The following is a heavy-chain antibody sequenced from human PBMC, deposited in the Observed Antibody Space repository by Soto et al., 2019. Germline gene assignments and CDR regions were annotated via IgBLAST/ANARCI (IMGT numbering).Heavy chain of an antibody. D-gene: IGHD3-22*01. Sequence: SGGSLRLSCAASGFTFRNAWIKWVRQAPGKGLEWVGRVKSKNDGGTTDFAAPVKGRFAISRDDSKNMVYLEMNSLQTEDTAIYYCTTDSYITSIIVRFDYWGHGTLVTVSS. J-gene: IGHJ4*01. CDR1: GFTFRNAW. V-gene: IGHV3-15*07. CDR3: TTDSYITSIIVRFDY. CDR2: VKSKNDGGTT.